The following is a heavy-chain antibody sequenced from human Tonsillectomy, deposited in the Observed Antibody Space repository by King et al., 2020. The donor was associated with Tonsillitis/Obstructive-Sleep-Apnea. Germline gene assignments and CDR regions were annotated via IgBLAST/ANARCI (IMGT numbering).Heavy chain of an antibody. CDR1: GGPFSGYA. Sequence: QLVQSGAEVKKPGSSVKVSCKASGGPFSGYAINWVRQAPGQGLEWVGRIIPIFNIENYAQKFQGRVTITADKSTSTAYMELNSLRSEGTAMYYCATDAGYSTTTSCYKPLVSWGQGTLVTVSS. CDR3: ATDAGYSTTTSCYKPLVS. D-gene: IGHD2-2*02. V-gene: IGHV1-69*09. J-gene: IGHJ4*02. CDR2: IIPIFNIE.